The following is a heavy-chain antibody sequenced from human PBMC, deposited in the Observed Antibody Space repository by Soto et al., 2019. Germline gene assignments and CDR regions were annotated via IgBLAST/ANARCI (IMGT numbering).Heavy chain of an antibody. CDR3: ARSGDNYNRLDY. J-gene: IGHJ4*02. CDR1: GFTCSDYY. CDR2: SSNSGTFS. D-gene: IGHD1-1*01. Sequence: VGSLRLSCEGSGFTCSDYYISWIRQAPGKGLEWISYSSNSGTFSRYADSVKGRFSISRDNTKNLLYLQMNSLRAEDTAVYYCARSGDNYNRLDYWGQGTPVTVSS. V-gene: IGHV3-11*06.